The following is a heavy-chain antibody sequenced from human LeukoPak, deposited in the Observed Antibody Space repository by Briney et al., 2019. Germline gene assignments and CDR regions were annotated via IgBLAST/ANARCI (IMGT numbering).Heavy chain of an antibody. Sequence: ASVKVSCKASGYTFTGYYMHWVRQAPAQGLEWMGCINPNSGATNYAQKFQGRLTMTMHTSISTAYMELSRLRSDDTAVYYCAATGKTRFFDYWGQGTLVTVSS. V-gene: IGHV1-2*02. D-gene: IGHD1-1*01. CDR3: AATGKTRFFDY. CDR2: INPNSGAT. CDR1: GYTFTGYY. J-gene: IGHJ4*02.